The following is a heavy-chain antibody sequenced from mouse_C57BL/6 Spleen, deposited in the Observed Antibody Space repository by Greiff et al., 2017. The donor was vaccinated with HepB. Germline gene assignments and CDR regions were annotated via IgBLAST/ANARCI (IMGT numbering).Heavy chain of an antibody. CDR2: IHPNSGST. CDR3: ARETLRGAMDY. J-gene: IGHJ4*01. CDR1: GYTFTSYW. Sequence: QVQLQQPGAELVKPGASVKLSCKASGYTFTSYWMHWVKQRPGQGLEWIGMIHPNSGSTNYNEKFKSKATLTVDKSSSTAYMQLSSLTSEDSAVYYCARETLRGAMDYWGQGTSVTVSS. V-gene: IGHV1-64*01.